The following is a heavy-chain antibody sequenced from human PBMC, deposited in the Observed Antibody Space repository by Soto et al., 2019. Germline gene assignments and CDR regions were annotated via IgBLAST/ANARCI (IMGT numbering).Heavy chain of an antibody. CDR2: ISYDGSNK. Sequence: QVQLVESGGGVVQPGRSLRLSCAASGFTFSSHAMHWGRQAPGKGLEWVAVISYDGSNKYYADSVKGRFTISRDNSKNTLYLQMNSLRAEDTAVYYCARDLDVAVAGAWGQGTLVTVSS. J-gene: IGHJ5*02. V-gene: IGHV3-30-3*01. D-gene: IGHD6-19*01. CDR1: GFTFSSHA. CDR3: ARDLDVAVAGA.